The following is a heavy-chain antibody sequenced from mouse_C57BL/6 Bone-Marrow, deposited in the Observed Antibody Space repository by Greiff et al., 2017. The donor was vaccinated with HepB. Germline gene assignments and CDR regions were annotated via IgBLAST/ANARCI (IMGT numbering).Heavy chain of an antibody. CDR1: GYTFTSYW. V-gene: IGHV1-61*01. Sequence: VQLQQPGAELVRPGSSVKLSCKASGYTFTSYWMDWVKQRPGQGLEWIGNIYPSDSETHYNQKFKDKATLTVDKSSSTAYMQLSSLTSEDSAVYYCASRVVGDYFDYWGQGTTLTVSS. CDR2: IYPSDSET. CDR3: ASRVVGDYFDY. D-gene: IGHD1-1*01. J-gene: IGHJ2*01.